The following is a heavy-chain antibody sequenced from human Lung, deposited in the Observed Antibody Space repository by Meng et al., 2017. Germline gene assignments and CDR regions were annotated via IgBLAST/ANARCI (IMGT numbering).Heavy chain of an antibody. V-gene: IGHV4-61*01. CDR1: GGPASTGSYY. Sequence: GSLRLSGTGPGGPASTGSYYGSWIRQPLGKGLEWIGYISKGGSSNYNSSLKNRVTISVDTSTNQFSLSLSSVTAADTAVYYCASRRGYSYGYVVNGMDVWGQGTTVTVSS. CDR3: ASRRGYSYGYVVNGMDV. D-gene: IGHD5-18*01. J-gene: IGHJ6*02. CDR2: ISKGGSS.